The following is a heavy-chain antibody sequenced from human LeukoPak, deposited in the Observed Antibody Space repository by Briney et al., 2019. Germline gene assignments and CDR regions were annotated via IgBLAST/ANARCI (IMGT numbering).Heavy chain of an antibody. J-gene: IGHJ4*02. CDR2: ISGTGGST. CDR3: AKRGVVIRVILVGFHKEAYYFDS. Sequence: PGGSLRLSCAVSGITLSNYGMSWFRQAPGKGLEWVAGISGTGGSTNYADSVKGRFTISRDNPKNTLYLQMNSLRADDTAVYFCAKRGVVIRVILVGFHKEAYYFDSWGQGALVTVSS. V-gene: IGHV3-23*01. CDR1: GITLSNYG. D-gene: IGHD3-10*01.